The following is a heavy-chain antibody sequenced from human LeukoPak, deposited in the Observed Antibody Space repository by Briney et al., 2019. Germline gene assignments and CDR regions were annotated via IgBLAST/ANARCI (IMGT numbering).Heavy chain of an antibody. CDR3: ARVKWIQLWSISYYYGMDV. D-gene: IGHD5-18*01. J-gene: IGHJ6*02. CDR2: INHSGST. CDR1: GGSFSGYY. Sequence: SETLSLTCAVYGGSFSGYYWSWIRQPPGKGLEWIGEINHSGSTNYNPSLKNRVTISVDTSKNQFSLKLSSVTAADTAVYYCARVKWIQLWSISYYYGMDVWGQGTTVTVSS. V-gene: IGHV4-34*01.